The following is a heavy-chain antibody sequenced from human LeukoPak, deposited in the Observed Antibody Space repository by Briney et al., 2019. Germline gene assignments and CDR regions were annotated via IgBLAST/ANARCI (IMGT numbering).Heavy chain of an antibody. Sequence: SETLSLTCTVSGYSISSGYYWGWIRQPPGKGLEWIGSIYYSGSTYYNPSLKSRVTISVDTSKNQFPLKLSSVTAADTAVYYCARESDFWSGYLSDYWGQGTLVTVSS. CDR2: IYYSGST. CDR3: ARESDFWSGYLSDY. D-gene: IGHD3-3*01. J-gene: IGHJ4*02. V-gene: IGHV4-38-2*02. CDR1: GYSISSGYY.